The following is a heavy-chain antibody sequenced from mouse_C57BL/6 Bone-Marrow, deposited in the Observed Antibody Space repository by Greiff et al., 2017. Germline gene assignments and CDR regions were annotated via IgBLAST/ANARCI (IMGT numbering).Heavy chain of an antibody. V-gene: IGHV5-17*01. CDR2: ISSGSSTI. CDR3: ARGFPWFAY. J-gene: IGHJ3*01. Sequence: EVKLMESGGGLVKPGGSLKLSCAASGFTFSDYGMHWVRQAPEKGLEWVAYISSGSSTIYYADTVKGRFTISRDNAKNTLCLQMTSLRSEDTAMYYCARGFPWFAYWGQGTLVTVSA. CDR1: GFTFSDYG.